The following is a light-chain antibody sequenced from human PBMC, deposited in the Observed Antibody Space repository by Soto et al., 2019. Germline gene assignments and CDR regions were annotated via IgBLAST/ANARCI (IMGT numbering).Light chain of an antibody. J-gene: IGLJ1*01. V-gene: IGLV2-14*01. CDR3: SSFTSRFTFV. CDR2: EVT. Sequence: QSVLTQPASVSGSPGQSIATSCTGTRSDVGAYNYVSWYQQHPGKAPKLMISEVTNRPSGVSDRFSGSKSGNTASLTISGLQAEDEADYYCSSFTSRFTFVFGTGTKVTVL. CDR1: RSDVGAYNY.